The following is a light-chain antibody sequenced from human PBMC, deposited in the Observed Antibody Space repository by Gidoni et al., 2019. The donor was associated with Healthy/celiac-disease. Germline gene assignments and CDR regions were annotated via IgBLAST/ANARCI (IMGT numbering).Light chain of an antibody. Sequence: QSVLTQPPSASGTPGQRVTISCSGSSSNIGSNTVTWYQQLPGTAPTLLIYSNNQRPSGVPDRFSGSKSGTSASLAISGLQSEDEADYYCAAWDDSLNGYWVFGGGTKLTVL. J-gene: IGLJ3*02. CDR3: AAWDDSLNGYWV. CDR1: SSNIGSNT. V-gene: IGLV1-44*01. CDR2: SNN.